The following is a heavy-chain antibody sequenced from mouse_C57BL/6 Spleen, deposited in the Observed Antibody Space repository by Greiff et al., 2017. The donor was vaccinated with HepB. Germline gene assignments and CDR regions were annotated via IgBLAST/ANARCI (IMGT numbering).Heavy chain of an antibody. V-gene: IGHV1-19*01. J-gene: IGHJ3*01. D-gene: IGHD2-1*01. CDR1: GYTFTDDY. CDR3: ARKGGNSWFAY. Sequence: EVKVVESGPVLVKPGASVKMSCKASGYTFTDDYMNWVKQSHGKSLEWIGVINPYNGGTSYNQKFKGKATLTVDKSSSTAYMELNSLTSEDSAVYYCARKGGNSWFAYWGQGTLVTVSA. CDR2: INPYNGGT.